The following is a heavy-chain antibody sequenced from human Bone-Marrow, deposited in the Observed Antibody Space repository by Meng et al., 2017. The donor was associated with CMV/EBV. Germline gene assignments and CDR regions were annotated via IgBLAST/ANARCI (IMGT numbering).Heavy chain of an antibody. CDR2: IYYSGST. D-gene: IGHD2-2*02. J-gene: IGHJ4*02. CDR3: ARSRYCSSTSCYKARVYFDY. V-gene: IGHV4-39*01. Sequence: SETLSLTCTVSGGSISSSSYYWGWIRQPPGKGLEWIGSIYYSGSTYYNPSLKSRVTISVDTSKNQFSLKLSSVTAADTAVYYCARSRYCSSTSCYKARVYFDYWGQATLATVSS. CDR1: GGSISSSSYY.